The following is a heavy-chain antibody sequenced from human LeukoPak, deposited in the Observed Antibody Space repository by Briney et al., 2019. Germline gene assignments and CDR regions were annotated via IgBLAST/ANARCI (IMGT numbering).Heavy chain of an antibody. CDR2: ISWNSGSI. CDR3: AKHGGYYLDY. J-gene: IGHJ4*02. V-gene: IGHV3-9*01. CDR1: GFTFDDYA. Sequence: GRSLRLSCAASGFTFDDYAMHWVRQAPGKGLEWVSGISWNSGSIDYADSVKGRFTISRDNTKNSLNLQMNSLRAEDAALYYCAKHGGYYLDYWGQGALVPVSS. D-gene: IGHD4-23*01.